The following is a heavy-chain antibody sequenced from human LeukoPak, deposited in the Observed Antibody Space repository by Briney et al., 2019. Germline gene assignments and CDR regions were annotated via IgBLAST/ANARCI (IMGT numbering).Heavy chain of an antibody. D-gene: IGHD6-6*01. CDR1: GFSVSSNY. V-gene: IGHV3-53*01. CDR2: IYSGGRT. Sequence: GGSLRLSCAASGFSVSSNYMTWDRQAPGEGLEWVSVIYSGGRTYYADSVKGRFTISRDNAKNSLYLQMNSLRAEDTAVYYCARSTEYSSSSPSGYWGQGTLVTVSS. CDR3: ARSTEYSSSSPSGY. J-gene: IGHJ4*02.